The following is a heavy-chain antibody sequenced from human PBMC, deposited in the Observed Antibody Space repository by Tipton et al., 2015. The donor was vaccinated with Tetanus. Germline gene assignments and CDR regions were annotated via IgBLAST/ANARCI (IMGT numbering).Heavy chain of an antibody. J-gene: IGHJ4*02. V-gene: IGHV4-30-2*01. CDR2: MYYSGTT. Sequence: LRLSCAVSGGSISSGGYSWTWIRQPPGKGLQWIGYMYYSGTTHYNPSLKSRVTISIDRSKNQLSLKLTSVTAADTAVYYCARSIPAGPVWPYEHWGQGTLVTVSS. CDR3: ARSIPAGPVWPYEH. D-gene: IGHD2-21*01. CDR1: GGSISSGGYS.